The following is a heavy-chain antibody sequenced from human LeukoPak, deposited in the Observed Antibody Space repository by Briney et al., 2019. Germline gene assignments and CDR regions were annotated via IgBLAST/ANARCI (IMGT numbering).Heavy chain of an antibody. CDR2: INYGGTT. D-gene: IGHD3-10*01. Sequence: SETLSLTCTVSGGSISSSNYYWSGLRQPPGKELEWSASINYGGTTHYNPSLKSRVTISVDTSKNQFSLRLSSVTAADTAVYFCARYVVFGSGKYYFDYWGQGSLVTVSS. CDR3: ARYVVFGSGKYYFDY. J-gene: IGHJ4*02. V-gene: IGHV4-39*01. CDR1: GGSISSSNYY.